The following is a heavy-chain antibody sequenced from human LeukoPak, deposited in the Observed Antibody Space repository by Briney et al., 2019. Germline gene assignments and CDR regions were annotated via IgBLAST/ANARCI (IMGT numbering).Heavy chain of an antibody. CDR3: TRGYSGVSVYAFDV. V-gene: IGHV3-72*01. J-gene: IGHJ3*01. CDR1: GFTFSDHY. Sequence: GSLRLSCAASGFTFSDHYIDWVRQAPGKGLEWVGRSGNKADSYTAEYAASVEGRFTISRDDSKKSLYLQVNTLTIEDTAVYHCTRGYSGVSVYAFDVWGQGTTVTVSS. D-gene: IGHD1-26*01. CDR2: SGNKADSYTA.